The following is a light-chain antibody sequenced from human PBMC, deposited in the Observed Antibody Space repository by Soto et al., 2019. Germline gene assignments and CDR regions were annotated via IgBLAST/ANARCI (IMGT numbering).Light chain of an antibody. CDR3: QQYGSSPT. Sequence: EIVLTQSPGTLSLSPGEGATLSCRASQSVSSSYLAWYQQKPGQAPRLLIYGASSRATGIPDRFSGSGSGTDFTLTISRLEPEDFAVYYCQQYGSSPTFGGGTKVEI. CDR2: GAS. V-gene: IGKV3-20*01. CDR1: QSVSSSY. J-gene: IGKJ4*01.